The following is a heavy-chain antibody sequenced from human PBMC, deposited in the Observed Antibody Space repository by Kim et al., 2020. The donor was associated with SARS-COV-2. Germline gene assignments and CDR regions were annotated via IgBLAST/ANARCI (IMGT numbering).Heavy chain of an antibody. V-gene: IGHV3-9*01. D-gene: IGHD1-1*01. CDR3: AKDMHQLLTSYYGLDV. J-gene: IGHJ6*02. CDR1: GFSFDDYA. Sequence: GGSLRLSCAASGFSFDDYAMHWVRQAPGKGLEWVSGISWNSGRIDYADSVKGRFTISRDNAKNSLYLRTDSLRAEDTALYYCAKDMHQLLTSYYGLDVWGQGTTVTVSS. CDR2: ISWNSGRI.